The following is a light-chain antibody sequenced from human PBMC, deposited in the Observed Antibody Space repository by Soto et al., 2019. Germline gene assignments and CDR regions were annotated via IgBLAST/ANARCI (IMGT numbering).Light chain of an antibody. CDR1: QSVSNDY. Sequence: VLTQSPGTLSLSPGERATLSCRASQSVSNDYLAWYQQKFGQAPRLLIYAASSRAIGTPYRFSGSGSGTDFTLTISRLEPEDFAVYYCQQYGSVPLTFGGGTKVEIK. J-gene: IGKJ4*01. CDR3: QQYGSVPLT. V-gene: IGKV3-20*01. CDR2: AAS.